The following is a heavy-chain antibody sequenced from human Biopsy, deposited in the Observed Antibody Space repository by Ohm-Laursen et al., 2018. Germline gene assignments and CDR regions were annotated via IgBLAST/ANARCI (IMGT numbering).Heavy chain of an antibody. CDR3: ARGGGYNWNNGWFDP. CDR2: IIGIFRTA. J-gene: IGHJ5*02. Sequence: GASVKVSCKASGGTFSSSAITWVRQAPGQGLEWMGGIIGIFRTAHYAQKFQGRVTITEDEFMSTAYMELSSLRSEDTAVYYCARGGGYNWNNGWFDPWGQGTLVTVSS. CDR1: GGTFSSSA. V-gene: IGHV1-69*13. D-gene: IGHD1/OR15-1a*01.